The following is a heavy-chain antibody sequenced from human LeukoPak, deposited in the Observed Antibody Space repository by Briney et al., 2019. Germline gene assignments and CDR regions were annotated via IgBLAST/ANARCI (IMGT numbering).Heavy chain of an antibody. Sequence: GGSLRLSCAASGFTFSDYYMSWIRQAPGKGLEWVSYISSSGSTIYDADSVRGRFTISRDNAKNSLYLQMNSLRAEDTAVYYCARGGIAARFYYYYMDVWGKGTTVTVSS. CDR2: ISSSGSTI. V-gene: IGHV3-11*04. J-gene: IGHJ6*03. D-gene: IGHD6-6*01. CDR1: GFTFSDYY. CDR3: ARGGIAARFYYYYMDV.